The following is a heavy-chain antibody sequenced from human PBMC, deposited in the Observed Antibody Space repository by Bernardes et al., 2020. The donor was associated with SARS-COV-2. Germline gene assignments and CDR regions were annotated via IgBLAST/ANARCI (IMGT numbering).Heavy chain of an antibody. CDR2: ISGSGGST. D-gene: IGHD5-18*01. CDR3: AKSGQLWPNYYYYGMDV. J-gene: IGHJ6*02. CDR1: GFTFIRYA. Sequence: GSLRLSCAASGFTFIRYAMSWVRQAPGKGLEWVSAISGSGGSTYYADSVKGRFTISRDNSKNTLYLQMNSLRAEDTAVYYCAKSGQLWPNYYYYGMDVWGQGTTVTVSS. V-gene: IGHV3-23*01.